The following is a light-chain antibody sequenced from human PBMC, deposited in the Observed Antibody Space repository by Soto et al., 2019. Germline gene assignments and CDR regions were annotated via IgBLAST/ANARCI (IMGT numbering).Light chain of an antibody. CDR2: LGS. Sequence: DIVMTQSPLSLPVTPGEPASISCKSSQSLLHSNGCIYFNWYLQKPGQTPQVLIYLGSDRASGVPDRFSGSGSGTDFTLKISRVEAEDVGVYYCMQALQTPYTFGLGTKLELK. CDR3: MQALQTPYT. V-gene: IGKV2-28*01. CDR1: QSLLHSNGCIY. J-gene: IGKJ2*01.